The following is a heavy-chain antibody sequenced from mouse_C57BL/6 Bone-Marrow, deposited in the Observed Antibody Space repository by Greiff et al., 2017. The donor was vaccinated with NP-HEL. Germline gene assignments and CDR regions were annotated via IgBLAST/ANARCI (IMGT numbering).Heavy chain of an antibody. D-gene: IGHD1-1*02. Sequence: QVQLKQPGAELVRPGSSVKLSCKASGYTFTSYWMHWVKQRPIQGLEWIGNIDPSDSETHYNQKFKDKATLTVDNSSSTAYMQLSSLTSEDSAVYYCARDYAHFIMDYWGQGTSVTVSS. CDR1: GYTFTSYW. CDR2: IDPSDSET. CDR3: ARDYAHFIMDY. V-gene: IGHV1-52*01. J-gene: IGHJ4*01.